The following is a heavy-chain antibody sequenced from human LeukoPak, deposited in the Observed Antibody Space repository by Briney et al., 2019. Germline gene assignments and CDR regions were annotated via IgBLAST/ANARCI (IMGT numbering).Heavy chain of an antibody. J-gene: IGHJ6*02. CDR2: IYYSGST. CDR3: ARGPYYDILTGYLGYYYYGMDV. V-gene: IGHV4-31*03. D-gene: IGHD3-9*01. CDR1: GGSISSGGYY. Sequence: SQTLSLTCTVSGGSISSGGYYSSWLRQHPGKGLEWIGYIYYSGSTYYSPSLKSRVTISVDTSKNQFSLKLSSVTAADTAVYYCARGPYYDILTGYLGYYYYGMDVWGQGTTVTVS.